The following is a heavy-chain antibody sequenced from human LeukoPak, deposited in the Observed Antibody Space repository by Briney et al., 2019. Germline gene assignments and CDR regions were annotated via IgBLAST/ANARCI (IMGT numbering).Heavy chain of an antibody. CDR1: GFTFTSSA. D-gene: IGHD6-13*01. CDR2: IVVGSGNT. V-gene: IGHV1-58*02. J-gene: IGHJ5*02. CDR3: AADHIAAAGAFDP. Sequence: ASVKVSCKASGFTFTSSAMQWVRQARGQRLECIGWIVVGSGNTNYAQKFQERVTITRDMSTSTAYMELSSLRSEDTAVYYCAADHIAAAGAFDPWGQGTLVTVSS.